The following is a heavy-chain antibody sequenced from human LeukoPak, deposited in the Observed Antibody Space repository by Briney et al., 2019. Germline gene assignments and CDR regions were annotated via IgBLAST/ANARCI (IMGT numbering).Heavy chain of an antibody. J-gene: IGHJ5*02. V-gene: IGHV5-51*01. D-gene: IGHD3-10*01. CDR3: ARLETLLWFGELLWSWFDP. CDR2: IYPGDSDT. Sequence: GESLKISCKGSGYSFTSYWIGWVRQMPGKGLEWMGIIYPGDSDTRYSPSFQGQVTISADKSISTAYLQWSSLKASDTAMYYCARLETLLWFGELLWSWFDPWGQGPLVPVS. CDR1: GYSFTSYW.